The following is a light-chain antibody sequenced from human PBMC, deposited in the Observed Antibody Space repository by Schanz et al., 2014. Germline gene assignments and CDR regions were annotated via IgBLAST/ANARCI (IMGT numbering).Light chain of an antibody. V-gene: IGLV2-14*01. CDR1: SGDVGAYNY. Sequence: QSALTQPASVSGSPGQSITISCTGTSGDVGAYNYVSWYQQHPGKAPKLMIYEDINRPSGVSNRFSGSKSGNTASLTISGLQAEDEADYYCSSYTSSTTLVFGGGTKLTVL. J-gene: IGLJ3*02. CDR3: SSYTSSTTLV. CDR2: EDI.